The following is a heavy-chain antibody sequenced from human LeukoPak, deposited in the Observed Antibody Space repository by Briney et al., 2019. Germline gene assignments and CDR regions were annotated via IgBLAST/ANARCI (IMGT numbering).Heavy chain of an antibody. Sequence: SETLSLTCTVSGGSMNNNYWSWIRQPAGKGLEWVGCIHSSGSTNYNPSLKSRVTMSVDTSKNQFSLKPSSVTAADTALYYCARGTLRLGDLSLSNYFDPWGQGTLVTVSS. D-gene: IGHD3-16*02. J-gene: IGHJ5*02. CDR1: GGSMNNNY. CDR3: ARGTLRLGDLSLSNYFDP. V-gene: IGHV4-4*07. CDR2: IHSSGST.